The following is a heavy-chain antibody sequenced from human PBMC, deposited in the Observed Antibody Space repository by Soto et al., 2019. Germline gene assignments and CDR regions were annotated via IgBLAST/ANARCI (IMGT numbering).Heavy chain of an antibody. J-gene: IGHJ5*02. V-gene: IGHV5-51*01. CDR3: ARGYCTTNICDPWFDP. Sequence: GESLKISCTGVGYSFTSYWIGWVRQMPGKGLEWMGIIYPGDSDTRYSPSFQGQVTISADKSISTVYLQWSSLKASDTAMYYCARGYCTTNICDPWFDPWGQGTLVTVSS. CDR2: IYPGDSDT. CDR1: GYSFTSYW. D-gene: IGHD2-8*01.